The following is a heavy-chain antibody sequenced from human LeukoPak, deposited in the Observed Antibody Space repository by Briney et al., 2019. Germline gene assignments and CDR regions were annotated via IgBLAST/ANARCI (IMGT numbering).Heavy chain of an antibody. CDR1: GFTFSNAW. V-gene: IGHV3-15*01. CDR2: IKSKSAGGTA. J-gene: IGHJ4*02. Sequence: GGYLRLSCAASGFTFSNAWMSWVRQAPGKGLEWVGRIKSKSAGGTADYGAPVRGRFSISRDDSKNTLYLQMNSLKTEDTAVYYCTTYDSSGYYSRYWGQGTLLTVSS. CDR3: TTYDSSGYYSRY. D-gene: IGHD3-22*01.